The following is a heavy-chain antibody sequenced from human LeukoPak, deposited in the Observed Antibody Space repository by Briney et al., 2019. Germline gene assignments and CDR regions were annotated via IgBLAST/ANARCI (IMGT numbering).Heavy chain of an antibody. CDR3: ARHGGGGYYDYVWGSYRYEFDY. V-gene: IGHV4-59*08. J-gene: IGHJ4*02. CDR1: GGSISSYY. CDR2: IYYSGST. Sequence: SETLSLTCTVSGGSISSYYWSWIRQPPGKGLEWIGYIYYSGSTNYNPSLKSRVTISVDTSKNQFSLKLSSVTAADTAVYYCARHGGGGYYDYVWGSYRYEFDYWGQGTLVTVSS. D-gene: IGHD3-16*02.